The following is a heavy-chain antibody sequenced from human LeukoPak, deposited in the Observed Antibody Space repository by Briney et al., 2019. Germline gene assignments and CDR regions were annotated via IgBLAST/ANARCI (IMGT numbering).Heavy chain of an antibody. D-gene: IGHD3-16*02. V-gene: IGHV1-46*01. Sequence: ASVKVSCKASGYTFTSYCMHWVRQAPGQGLEWMGIINPSGGSTSYAQKFQGRVTMTRDTSTSTVYMELSSLRSEDTAVYYCARGVNMITFGGVIVIPVLWWFDPWGQGTLVTVSS. CDR3: ARGVNMITFGGVIVIPVLWWFDP. J-gene: IGHJ5*02. CDR1: GYTFTSYC. CDR2: INPSGGST.